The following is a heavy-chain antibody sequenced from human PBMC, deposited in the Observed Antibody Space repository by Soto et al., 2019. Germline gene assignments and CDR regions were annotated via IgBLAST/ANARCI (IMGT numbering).Heavy chain of an antibody. J-gene: IGHJ6*04. V-gene: IGHV3-23*01. CDR3: ATGYSSSWPITHDAYGMDV. CDR1: GFTVSTYA. Sequence: GGALRLSCAASGFTVSTYAMSLVRQSPGKGLEWVSSISGSGGSTYYADSVKGRFTISRDNSKNTLYLQMNSLRAEDTAVYYCATGYSSSWPITHDAYGMDVWGKGTTVTVSS. CDR2: ISGSGGST. D-gene: IGHD6-13*01.